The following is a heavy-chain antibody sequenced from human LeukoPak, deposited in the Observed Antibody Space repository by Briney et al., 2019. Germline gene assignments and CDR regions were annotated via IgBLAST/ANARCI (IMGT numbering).Heavy chain of an antibody. CDR2: ISAYNGNT. V-gene: IGHV1-18*01. CDR3: VRGTSSRNFDI. D-gene: IGHD6-6*01. J-gene: IGHJ3*02. Sequence: GASVKVSCKASGYTFTSYGISWVRQATGQGLEWMGWISAYNGNTNYAQKLQGRVTMTTDTSTSTAYMELSSLRSEDTAVYYCVRGTSSRNFDIWGQGTMVTVSS. CDR1: GYTFTSYG.